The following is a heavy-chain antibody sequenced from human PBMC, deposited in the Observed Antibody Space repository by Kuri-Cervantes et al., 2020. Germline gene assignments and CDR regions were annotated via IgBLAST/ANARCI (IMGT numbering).Heavy chain of an antibody. CDR2: IYPGDSDT. V-gene: IGHV5-51*01. Sequence: GESLKISCKGSGYSFTSYWIGWVRQMPGKGQEWMGIIYPGDSDTRYSPSFQGQVTISADKSISTAYLQWSSLKASDTAMYYCARLAVPAAMGGWFDPWGQGTLVTVSS. D-gene: IGHD2-2*01. CDR1: GYSFTSYW. CDR3: ARLAVPAAMGGWFDP. J-gene: IGHJ5*02.